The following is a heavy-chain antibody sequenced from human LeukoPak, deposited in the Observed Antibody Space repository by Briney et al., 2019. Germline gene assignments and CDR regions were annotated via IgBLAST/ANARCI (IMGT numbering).Heavy chain of an antibody. J-gene: IGHJ4*02. CDR1: GFMFSSYG. D-gene: IGHD2-15*01. CDR2: DGAGGGGP. Sequence: PGGSLRLSCAASGFMFSSYGMSWIRQAPGKGLEWVSADGAGGGGPYYADSVNGRFTMSRDNSENMLYLQMDSLRVEDTAVYYCAKEDVGAAPDYWGQGTLVTVSS. V-gene: IGHV3-23*01. CDR3: AKEDVGAAPDY.